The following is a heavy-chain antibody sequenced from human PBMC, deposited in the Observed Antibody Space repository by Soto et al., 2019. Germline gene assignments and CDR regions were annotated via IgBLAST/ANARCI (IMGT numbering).Heavy chain of an antibody. J-gene: IGHJ5*02. D-gene: IGHD6-19*01. Sequence: QVQLVESGGGVVQPGRSLRLSCAASGFSFSSHGMPWVRQAPGRGMEWVAVISHDGGFKSYADSLRGRFTVSRGNSKNTLYRQIHSVRPEDTAVYYCAKLEGSVPVDGDWFDPWGQGTLVTVSS. CDR2: ISHDGGFK. CDR3: AKLEGSVPVDGDWFDP. V-gene: IGHV3-30*18. CDR1: GFSFSSHG.